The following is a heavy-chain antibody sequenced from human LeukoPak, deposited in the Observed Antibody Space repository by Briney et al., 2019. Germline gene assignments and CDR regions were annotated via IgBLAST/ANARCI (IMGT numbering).Heavy chain of an antibody. CDR3: AKDYSSGWPRGSAFDI. CDR1: GFTFDDYA. Sequence: PGRSLRLSCAASGFTFDDYAMHWVRQAPGKGLEWVSGISWNGGSIGYADSVKGRFTISRDNAKNSLYLQMNSLRAEDTALYYCAKDYSSGWPRGSAFDIWGQGTMVTVSS. CDR2: ISWNGGSI. D-gene: IGHD6-19*01. J-gene: IGHJ3*02. V-gene: IGHV3-9*01.